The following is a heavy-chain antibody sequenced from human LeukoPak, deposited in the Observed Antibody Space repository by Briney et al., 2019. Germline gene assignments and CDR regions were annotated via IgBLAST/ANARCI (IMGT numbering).Heavy chain of an antibody. CDR1: GGSIDTFY. V-gene: IGHV4-4*07. Sequence: SETLSLTCTVSGGSIDTFYWNWIRQPAGKGLEWIGRISLTGTTNYSPSLKSRVTMSVDTSRNQFSLNLNSMTAADTAVYYCARGEGNYFDYWGQGTLVTVSS. CDR2: ISLTGTT. J-gene: IGHJ4*02. CDR3: ARGEGNYFDY.